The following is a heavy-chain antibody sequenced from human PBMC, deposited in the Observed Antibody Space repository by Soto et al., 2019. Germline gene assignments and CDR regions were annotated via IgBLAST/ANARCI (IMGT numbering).Heavy chain of an antibody. CDR2: INAGNGNT. D-gene: IGHD6-13*01. Sequence: ASVKVSCKASGYTFTSYAMHWVRQAPGQRLEWMGWINAGNGNTKYSQKFQGRVTITRDTSASTAYMELSSLRSEDTAVYYCAREVIAAERQSYGMDVWGPAPTVTVSS. CDR1: GYTFTSYA. V-gene: IGHV1-3*01. J-gene: IGHJ6*02. CDR3: AREVIAAERQSYGMDV.